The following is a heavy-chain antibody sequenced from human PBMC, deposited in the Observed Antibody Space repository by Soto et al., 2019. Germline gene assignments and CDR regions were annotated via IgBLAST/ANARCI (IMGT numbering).Heavy chain of an antibody. D-gene: IGHD3-22*01. CDR1: GFTFSSYS. J-gene: IGHJ4*02. CDR2: ISSSSSYI. CDR3: ARGGYYYDSSGYYGGFDY. V-gene: IGHV3-21*01. Sequence: EVQLVESGGGLVKPGGSLRLSCAASGFTFSSYSMNWVRQAPGKGLEWVSSISSSSSYIYYADSVKGRFTISRDNAKNSLYLQMNSWRAEDTAVYYCARGGYYYDSSGYYGGFDYWGQGTLVTVSS.